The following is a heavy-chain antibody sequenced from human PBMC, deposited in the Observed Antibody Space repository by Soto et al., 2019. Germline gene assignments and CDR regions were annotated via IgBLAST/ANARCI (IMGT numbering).Heavy chain of an antibody. D-gene: IGHD3-10*01. CDR2: ISGSGGST. Sequence: GGSLRLSCAASGFTFSSYAMSWVRQAPGKGLEWVSAISGSGGSTYYADSVKGRFTISRDNSKNTLYLQMNSLRVEDTAVYYCVRDALRGFWSGSLLDYWGHGTLVTVSS. CDR1: GFTFSSYA. J-gene: IGHJ4*01. V-gene: IGHV3-23*01. CDR3: VRDALRGFWSGSLLDY.